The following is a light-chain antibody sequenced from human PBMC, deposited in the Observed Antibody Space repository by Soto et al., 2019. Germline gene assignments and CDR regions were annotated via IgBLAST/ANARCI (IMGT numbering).Light chain of an antibody. CDR3: QQYGSSPYT. J-gene: IGKJ2*01. CDR2: GAS. CDR1: QSVSSSY. Sequence: EIVLTQSPGTLSLSPGERATLSCRASQSVSSSYLAWYQQKPGQAPRLLVYGASSRATGIPDRFSGSGSGTDFTRTIGRLEPEDFAVYYCQQYGSSPYTFGQGTKLEIK. V-gene: IGKV3-20*01.